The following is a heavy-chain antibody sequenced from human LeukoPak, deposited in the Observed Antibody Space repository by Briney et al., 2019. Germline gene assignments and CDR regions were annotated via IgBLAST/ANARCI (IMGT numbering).Heavy chain of an antibody. CDR1: GGSISSYY. D-gene: IGHD6-13*01. CDR2: IYYSGST. CDR3: ARQEQQPYYYYGMDV. Sequence: SETLSLTCTVSGGSISSYYWSWIRQPPGKRLEWIGYIYYSGSTNYNPSLKSRVTISVDTSKNQFSLKLSSVTAADTAVYYCARQEQQPYYYYGMDVWGQGTTVTVSS. V-gene: IGHV4-59*08. J-gene: IGHJ6*02.